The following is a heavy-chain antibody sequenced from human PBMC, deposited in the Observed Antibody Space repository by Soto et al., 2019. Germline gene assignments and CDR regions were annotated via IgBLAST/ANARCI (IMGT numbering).Heavy chain of an antibody. CDR2: IWYDGSNK. J-gene: IGHJ5*02. CDR1: GFTFSSYG. V-gene: IGHV3-33*01. CDR3: ARGGEQQLYWFDP. D-gene: IGHD6-13*01. Sequence: GGSLRLSCAASGFTFSSYGMHWVRQAPGKGLEWVAVIWYDGSNKYYADSVKGRFTISRDNSKNTLYLQMNSLRAEDTAVYYCARGGEQQLYWFDPWGQGTLVTVSS.